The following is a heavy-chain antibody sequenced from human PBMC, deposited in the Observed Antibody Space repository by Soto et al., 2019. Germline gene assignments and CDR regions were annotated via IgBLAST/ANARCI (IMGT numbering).Heavy chain of an antibody. D-gene: IGHD3-10*01. CDR2: IDPSDSYT. J-gene: IGHJ6*02. CDR3: ARGESFGELVYGMDV. CDR1: GYSFTSYW. V-gene: IGHV5-10-1*01. Sequence: GESLKISCKGSGYSFTSYWISWVRQMPGKGLEWMGRIDPSDSYTNYSPSFQGHVTISADKSISTAYLQWSSLKASDTAMYYCARGESFGELVYGMDVWGQGTTVTVSS.